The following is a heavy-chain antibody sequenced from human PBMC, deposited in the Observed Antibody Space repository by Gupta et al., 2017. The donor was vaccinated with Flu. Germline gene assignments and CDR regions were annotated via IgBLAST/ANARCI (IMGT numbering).Heavy chain of an antibody. Sequence: QVLLVQSGAELKEPGASGKISCKTTGDRFTGYYIDWVRQAPGQGPEWIGIINTYKGAASYSQTLQGRISMTRDTSTNTVYLQLTDLRAEDSATYYCARGESRMYDATGDGFYLGEYGHWGQGTLVTVSS. J-gene: IGHJ1*01. CDR3: ARGESRMYDATGDGFYLGEYGH. CDR2: INTYKGAA. D-gene: IGHD2-21*01. V-gene: IGHV1-46*01. CDR1: GDRFTGYY.